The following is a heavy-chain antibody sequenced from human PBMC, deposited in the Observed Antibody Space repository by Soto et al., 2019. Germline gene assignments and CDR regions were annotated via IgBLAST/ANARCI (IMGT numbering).Heavy chain of an antibody. D-gene: IGHD3-10*01. V-gene: IGHV4-59*01. CDR3: VRERVSGTFSPYYFDS. Sequence: SETLSLTCTVSGGSISSYYWSWIRQPPGKGLEWIGYIYYSGSTNYNPSLKSRVTISVDTSKNQFSLRLSSVTAADTAVYYCVRERVSGTFSPYYFDSWGQGTLVTVSS. CDR1: GGSISSYY. CDR2: IYYSGST. J-gene: IGHJ4*02.